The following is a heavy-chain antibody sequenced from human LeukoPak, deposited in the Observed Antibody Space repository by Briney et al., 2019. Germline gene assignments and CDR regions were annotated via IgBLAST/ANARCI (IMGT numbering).Heavy chain of an antibody. D-gene: IGHD2-2*01. V-gene: IGHV4-34*01. J-gene: IGHJ6*03. Sequence: SETLSLTCAVYGWSFSCYYWSWIRQPPGKGLEWIGEINHSGSTNYNPSLKSRVTISVDTSKNQFSLQLSSVTAADTAVYYCARGYCSSTSCLRSAYYMDVWGKGTTVTVSS. CDR2: INHSGST. CDR3: ARGYCSSTSCLRSAYYMDV. CDR1: GWSFSCYY.